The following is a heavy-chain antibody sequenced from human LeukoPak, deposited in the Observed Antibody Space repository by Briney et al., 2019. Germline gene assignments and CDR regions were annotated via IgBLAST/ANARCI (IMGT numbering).Heavy chain of an antibody. Sequence: GSLRLSCAASGFNFRDAAMTWVRQAPGKGLEWIGEIIHGGSTNYNPSLKRRVTISVDTSKNQFSLKLTSVTAADTAVYYCARGVVRGVPYLWGQGTLVTVSS. D-gene: IGHD3-10*01. CDR3: ARGVVRGVPYL. J-gene: IGHJ4*02. V-gene: IGHV4-34*12. CDR2: IIHGGST. CDR1: GFNFRDAA.